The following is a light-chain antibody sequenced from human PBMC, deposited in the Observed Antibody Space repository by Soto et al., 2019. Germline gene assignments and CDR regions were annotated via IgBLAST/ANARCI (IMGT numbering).Light chain of an antibody. V-gene: IGKV3-11*01. Sequence: EIVLTQSPATLSLSPGERATLSCRASQSVSSYLAWYQQKPGQAPRLLMYEASNRATGIPARFSDGGSGTDFTLNISSLEPEDFAVYYCQQRSDWPWTFGQGTRVEIK. J-gene: IGKJ1*01. CDR3: QQRSDWPWT. CDR2: EAS. CDR1: QSVSSY.